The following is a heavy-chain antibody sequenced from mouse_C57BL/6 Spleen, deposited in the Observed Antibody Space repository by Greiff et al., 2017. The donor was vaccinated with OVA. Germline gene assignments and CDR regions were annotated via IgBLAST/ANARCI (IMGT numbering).Heavy chain of an antibody. D-gene: IGHD4-1*01. J-gene: IGHJ2*01. Sequence: QVHVKQSGAELVRPGASVTLSCKASGYTFTDYEMHWVKQTPVHGLEWIGAIDPETGGTAYNQKFKGKAILTADKSSRTAYMELRSLTSEDSAVYYCTRGTGTDYWGQGTTLTVSS. CDR2: IDPETGGT. CDR1: GYTFTDYE. CDR3: TRGTGTDY. V-gene: IGHV1-15*01.